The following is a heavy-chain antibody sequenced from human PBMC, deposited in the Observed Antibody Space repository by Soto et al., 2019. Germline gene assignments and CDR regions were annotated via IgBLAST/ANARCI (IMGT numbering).Heavy chain of an antibody. D-gene: IGHD6-19*01. V-gene: IGHV3-30*09. J-gene: IGHJ4*02. Sequence: QVQLVESGGGVVQPGRSLRLSCAASGFIFSSYAVHWVRQAPGKGLEWVAVISADKKNEYYADSVKGRLALSRDNSKNTVYLQMISLRPEDTAVYYCARGYITGWFFDYWGQGTLVTVSS. CDR2: ISADKKNE. CDR1: GFIFSSYA. CDR3: ARGYITGWFFDY.